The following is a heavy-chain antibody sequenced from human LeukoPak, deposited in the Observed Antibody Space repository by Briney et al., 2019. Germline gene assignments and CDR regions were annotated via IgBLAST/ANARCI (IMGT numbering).Heavy chain of an antibody. CDR1: GYTFTGYY. CDR3: ASQRYIVGAYRVYGAFDI. Sequence: ASVKVSCKASGYTFTGYYMHWVRQAPGQGLEWMGWINPNSGGTNYAQKFQGRVTMTRDTSISTAYMELSRLRSDDTAVYYCASQRYIVGAYRVYGAFDIWGQGTMVTVSS. D-gene: IGHD1-26*01. CDR2: INPNSGGT. J-gene: IGHJ3*02. V-gene: IGHV1-2*02.